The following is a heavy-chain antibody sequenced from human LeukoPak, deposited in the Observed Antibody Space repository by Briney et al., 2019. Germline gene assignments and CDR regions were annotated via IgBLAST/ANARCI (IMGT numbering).Heavy chain of an antibody. D-gene: IGHD2-2*01. CDR1: GFTFSSYA. V-gene: IGHV3-23*01. CDR3: AKDLSGRWVPGALGH. CDR2: ISGSGGST. J-gene: IGHJ4*02. Sequence: GGSLRLSCAASGFTFSSYAMSLVRQAPGKGLEWVSAISGSGGSTYYADSVKGRFTTSRDNSKNTLFLQMNSLRAEDTAVYYCAKDLSGRWVPGALGHWGQGTLVTVSS.